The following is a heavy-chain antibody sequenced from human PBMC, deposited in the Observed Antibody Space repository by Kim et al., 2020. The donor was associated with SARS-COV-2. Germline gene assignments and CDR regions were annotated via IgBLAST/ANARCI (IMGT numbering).Heavy chain of an antibody. CDR3: ARRGSGESARFDY. V-gene: IGHV4-31*02. Sequence: SETLSLTCTVSGGSISSGGYYWSWIRQHPGKGLEWIGYSYYSGSTYYNPSLKSRLTISVDTSKNQFSLKLSSVTAADTAVYYCARRGSGESARFDYWGQGTLVTVSS. J-gene: IGHJ4*02. CDR1: GGSISSGGYY. D-gene: IGHD3-10*01. CDR2: SYYSGST.